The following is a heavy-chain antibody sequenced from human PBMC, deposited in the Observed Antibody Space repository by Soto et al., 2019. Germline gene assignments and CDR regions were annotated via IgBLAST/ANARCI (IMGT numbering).Heavy chain of an antibody. D-gene: IGHD3-10*01. CDR1: GSTFSSYG. CDR3: ARWEGTGRGFGC. Sequence: QVQLVESGGGVVQPGRSLRLSCAASGSTFSSYGMHWVRQAPGKGLEWVALIWYDGSNQDYADSVKGRFTISRDNVKNKLYLQMNSLRAEDTAVYYCARWEGTGRGFGCWGQGTLVTVSS. V-gene: IGHV3-33*01. J-gene: IGHJ4*02. CDR2: IWYDGSNQ.